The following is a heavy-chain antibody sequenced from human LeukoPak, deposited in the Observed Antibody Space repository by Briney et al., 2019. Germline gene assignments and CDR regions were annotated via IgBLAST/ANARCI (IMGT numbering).Heavy chain of an antibody. Sequence: GGSLRLSCAASGFSFRNYAMGWVRLAPGKGLEWVSGISGSGGRTYYADSVKGRFTISRDNPQNTLYLYMHSLRVEDTAVYYCAKDGQSFYDDNGGYYLGDWGQGTLVTVSS. CDR3: AKDGQSFYDDNGGYYLGD. D-gene: IGHD3-22*01. J-gene: IGHJ4*02. V-gene: IGHV3-23*01. CDR2: ISGSGGRT. CDR1: GFSFRNYA.